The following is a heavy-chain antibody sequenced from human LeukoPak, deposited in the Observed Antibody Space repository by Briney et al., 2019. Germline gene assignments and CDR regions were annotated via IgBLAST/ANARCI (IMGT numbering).Heavy chain of an antibody. CDR3: ARVRGCSTTSCYPAVDY. J-gene: IGHJ4*02. V-gene: IGHV4-59*12. Sequence: SETLSLTCTVSGGSISSYYWSWIRQPPGKGLEWIGYIYYSGSTNYNPSLKSRVTISVDTSKNQFSLKLNSVTAADTAVYYCARVRGCSTTSCYPAVDYWGQGTLVTVSS. D-gene: IGHD2-2*01. CDR1: GGSISSYY. CDR2: IYYSGST.